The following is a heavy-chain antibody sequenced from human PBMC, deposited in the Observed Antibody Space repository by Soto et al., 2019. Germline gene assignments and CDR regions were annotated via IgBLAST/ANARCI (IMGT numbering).Heavy chain of an antibody. D-gene: IGHD4-4*01. CDR2: INAGNGDT. CDR3: ATQGWTTTEFDF. J-gene: IGHJ4*02. CDR1: GYSFSTFA. V-gene: IGHV1-3*01. Sequence: QVQIVQSGAEVKKPGASVRVSCKASGYSFSTFAIHWVRQAPGQRLEWMGWINAGNGDTKYSEKFQGRVTITGRTSASTAYMDLSSLRSEDTAVYYCATQGWTTTEFDFWGQGTLVTVSS.